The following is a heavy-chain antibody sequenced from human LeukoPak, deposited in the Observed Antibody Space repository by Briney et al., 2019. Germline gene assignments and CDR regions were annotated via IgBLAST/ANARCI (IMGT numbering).Heavy chain of an antibody. CDR1: GYTFTNYG. V-gene: IGHV1-18*01. Sequence: ASVKVSCKASGYTFTNYGLTWVRQAPGQGLEWMGWISAYNGNTNYAQKLQGRVTMTTDTSTSTAYMELRSLRSDDTAVYYCARGYDSSGYPNFDYWGQGTLVTVS. CDR2: ISAYNGNT. CDR3: ARGYDSSGYPNFDY. D-gene: IGHD3-22*01. J-gene: IGHJ4*02.